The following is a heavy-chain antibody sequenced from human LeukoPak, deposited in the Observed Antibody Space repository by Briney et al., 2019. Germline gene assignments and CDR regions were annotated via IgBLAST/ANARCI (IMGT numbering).Heavy chain of an antibody. D-gene: IGHD3-22*01. CDR1: GGSISNYY. J-gene: IGHJ4*02. V-gene: IGHV4-59*01. Sequence: SETLSLTCTASGGSISNYYWSWIRQPPGKELEWIGYIYHSGSTNYNPSLKSRVTISQDTSKNQFSLKLSSVTAADTAVYYCARNADDSSSYPYFDYWGQGTLVTVSS. CDR3: ARNADDSSSYPYFDY. CDR2: IYHSGST.